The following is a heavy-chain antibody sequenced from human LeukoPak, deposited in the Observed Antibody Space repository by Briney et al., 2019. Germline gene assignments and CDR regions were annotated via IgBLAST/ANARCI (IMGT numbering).Heavy chain of an antibody. CDR3: AKSGSSYYSYYYMDV. CDR2: INARDST. CDR1: GFTFSTFA. V-gene: IGHV3-23*01. Sequence: PGGSLRLSCAASGFTFSTFAMNWVRRAPGEGLEWVSSINARDSTYYADSVKGRFTISRDNSKNTLYLQMNSLRAEDTAVYFCAKSGSSYYSYYYMDVWGKGTTVTVSS. D-gene: IGHD2-15*01. J-gene: IGHJ6*03.